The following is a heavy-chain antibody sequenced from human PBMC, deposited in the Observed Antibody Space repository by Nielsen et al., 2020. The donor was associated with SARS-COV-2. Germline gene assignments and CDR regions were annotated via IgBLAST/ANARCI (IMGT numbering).Heavy chain of an antibody. Sequence: SETLSLTCTVSGGSISGTNHYWGWIRQSPGKGLEWIRHIYYSGSTYYNPSLKSRVTITLDMSQNQFSLRLSSVTAADTAVYYCARPRTSSSWYFDYWGPGTLVTVSS. V-gene: IGHV4-39*07. D-gene: IGHD6-13*01. CDR2: IYYSGST. J-gene: IGHJ4*02. CDR3: ARPRTSSSWYFDY. CDR1: GGSISGTNHY.